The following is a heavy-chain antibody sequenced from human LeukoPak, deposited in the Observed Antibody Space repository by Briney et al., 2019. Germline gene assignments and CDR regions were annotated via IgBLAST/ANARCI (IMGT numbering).Heavy chain of an antibody. CDR3: AKDDGDYEDSGFDY. D-gene: IGHD4-17*01. CDR2: ISYDGSDK. J-gene: IGHJ4*02. V-gene: IGHV3-30*18. CDR1: GFTFSSYD. Sequence: GGSLRLSCAASGFTFSSYDMHWVRQAPGKGLEWVAIISYDGSDKYYADSVKGRFTISRDNSKNTLYLQMNSLRAEDTAVYYCAKDDGDYEDSGFDYWGQGTLVTVSS.